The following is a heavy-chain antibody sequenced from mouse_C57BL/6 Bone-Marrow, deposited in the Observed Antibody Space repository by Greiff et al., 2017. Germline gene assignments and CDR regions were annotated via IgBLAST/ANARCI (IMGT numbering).Heavy chain of an antibody. V-gene: IGHV14-4*01. J-gene: IGHJ4*01. Sequence: VQLQQSGAELVRPGASVKLSCTASGFNIKDDYMHWVKQRPEQGLEWIGWIDPENGDTEYASKFQGKATITADTSSNTAYLQLSSLTSEDTAVYYCTTLAIYYGNYYYAMDDWGQGTSVTVSS. CDR2: IDPENGDT. CDR3: TTLAIYYGNYYYAMDD. CDR1: GFNIKDDY. D-gene: IGHD2-1*01.